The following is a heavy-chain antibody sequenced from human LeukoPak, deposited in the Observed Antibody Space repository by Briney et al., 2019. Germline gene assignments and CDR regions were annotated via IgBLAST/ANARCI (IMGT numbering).Heavy chain of an antibody. J-gene: IGHJ4*02. Sequence: GGSLRLSCAASGFLFDDYTIHWIRQAPGKGLEWVSSISSSSYIYYADSVKGRFTISRDNSKNTLYLQMNSLRAEDTAVYYCARVGYSSNLHWVGFDYWGQGTLVTVSS. D-gene: IGHD6-13*01. CDR2: ISSSSYI. V-gene: IGHV3-69-1*01. CDR1: GFLFDDYT. CDR3: ARVGYSSNLHWVGFDY.